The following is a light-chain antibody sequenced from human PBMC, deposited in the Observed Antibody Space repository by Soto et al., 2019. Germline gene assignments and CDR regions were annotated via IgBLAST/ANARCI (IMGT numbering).Light chain of an antibody. CDR1: QSISGN. J-gene: IGKJ2*02. Sequence: EIVMTQSPAILSVSPGERATLSCRASQSISGNLVWYQQKRGQGPRLLIYGASTRATGIPARFSGSGSGTEFTLTISSLQPEDFAVYYCQQYNNWPRTFGQGTKVDIK. CDR3: QQYNNWPRT. V-gene: IGKV3-15*01. CDR2: GAS.